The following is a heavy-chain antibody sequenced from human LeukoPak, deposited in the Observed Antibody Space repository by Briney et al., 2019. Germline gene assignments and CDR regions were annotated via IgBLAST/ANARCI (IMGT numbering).Heavy chain of an antibody. CDR2: INWNGGST. V-gene: IGHV3-20*04. CDR1: GFTFDDYG. Sequence: GGSLRLSCAASGFTFDDYGMSWVRQAPGKGLEWVSGINWNGGSTGYADSVKGRFTISRDNAKNSLYLQMNSLRAEDTAVYYCARDLSGVTGYTYGRGIDYWGQGTLVTVSS. D-gene: IGHD5-18*01. J-gene: IGHJ4*02. CDR3: ARDLSGVTGYTYGRGIDY.